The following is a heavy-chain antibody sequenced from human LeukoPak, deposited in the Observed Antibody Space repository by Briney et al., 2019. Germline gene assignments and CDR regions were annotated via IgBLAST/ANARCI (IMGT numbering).Heavy chain of an antibody. Sequence: GGSLRLSCAASGFILSNYWMTWVRQAPGKGLEWVAVISYSGSNKYYADSVKGRFTISRDNSKNTLYLQLNSLRAEDTAVYYCARDRHGVYSGSGSYPFDYWGQGTLVTVSS. CDR2: ISYSGSNK. V-gene: IGHV3-30-3*01. D-gene: IGHD3-10*01. J-gene: IGHJ4*02. CDR3: ARDRHGVYSGSGSYPFDY. CDR1: GFILSNYW.